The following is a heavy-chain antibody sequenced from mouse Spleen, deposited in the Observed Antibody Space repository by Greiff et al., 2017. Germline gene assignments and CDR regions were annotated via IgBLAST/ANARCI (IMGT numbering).Heavy chain of an antibody. V-gene: IGHV3-6*01. Sequence: ESGPGLVKPSQSLSLTCSVTGYSITSGYYWNWIRQFPGNKLEWMGYISYDGSNNYNPSLKNRISITRDTSKNQFFLKLNSVTTEDTATYYCASRYWYFDVWGAGTTVTVSS. CDR1: GYSITSGYY. CDR3: ASRYWYFDV. CDR2: ISYDGSN. J-gene: IGHJ1*01.